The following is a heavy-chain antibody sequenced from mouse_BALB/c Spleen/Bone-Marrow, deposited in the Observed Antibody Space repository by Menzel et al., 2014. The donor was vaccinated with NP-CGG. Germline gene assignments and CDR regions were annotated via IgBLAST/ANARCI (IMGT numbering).Heavy chain of an antibody. CDR1: GYTFTSYY. V-gene: IGHV1S56*01. Sequence: QVQLQESGPVLVKPGASVKMSCKASGYTFTSYYIHWVKHRPGQGLEWIGWIYPGDGSTKYFEKFKGKTTLTANKSSSKACMLLSSRTSEDSAIYFCARQGGPYYIDYWGQGTTLTVSS. J-gene: IGHJ2*01. D-gene: IGHD3-3*01. CDR2: IYPGDGST. CDR3: ARQGGPYYIDY.